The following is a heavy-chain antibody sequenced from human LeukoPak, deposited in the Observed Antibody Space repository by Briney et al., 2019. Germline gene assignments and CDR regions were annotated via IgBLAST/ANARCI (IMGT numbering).Heavy chain of an antibody. CDR3: ARGLGSSWYSADY. J-gene: IGHJ4*02. CDR1: GFTFSSYS. V-gene: IGHV3-21*01. Sequence: GGSLRLSCAASGFTFSSYSMNWVRQAPGKGLEWVSSITGSSSYIYYADLVKGRFTISRDNAKNSLYLQINSLRAEDTAVYYCARGLGSSWYSADYWGQGTLVTVSS. D-gene: IGHD6-13*01. CDR2: ITGSSSYI.